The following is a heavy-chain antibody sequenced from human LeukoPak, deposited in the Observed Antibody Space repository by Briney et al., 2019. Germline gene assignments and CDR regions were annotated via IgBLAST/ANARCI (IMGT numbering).Heavy chain of an antibody. CDR3: AKGDDSSGYYMYYFDY. CDR1: GFTFDEYA. D-gene: IGHD3-22*01. Sequence: GGSLRLSCAASGFTFDEYAMHWVRQAPGKGLEWGSGISWNSGSIDYADSVKGRFTISRDNAKNSLYLQMNSLRAEDTALYYCAKGDDSSGYYMYYFDYWGQGTLVTVSS. CDR2: ISWNSGSI. J-gene: IGHJ4*02. V-gene: IGHV3-9*01.